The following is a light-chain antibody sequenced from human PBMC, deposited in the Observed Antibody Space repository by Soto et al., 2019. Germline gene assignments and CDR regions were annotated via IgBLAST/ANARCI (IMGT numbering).Light chain of an antibody. Sequence: EIVLTQCPGTLSLSPGEIASRSCRASQTVNSSYLAWYQWKPGQAPRLLIYHASSRATGIPDRFSGSGSWADFTLTISRLEPEDFAVYYCQQYGSSITSGGATKVDIK. CDR2: HAS. J-gene: IGKJ4*01. CDR3: QQYGSSIT. CDR1: QTVNSSY. V-gene: IGKV3-20*01.